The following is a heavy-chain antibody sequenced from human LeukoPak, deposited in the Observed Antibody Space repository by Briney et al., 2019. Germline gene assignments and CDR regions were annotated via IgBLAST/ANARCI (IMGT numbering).Heavy chain of an antibody. D-gene: IGHD3/OR15-3a*01. CDR3: ARQTGSGLFILP. CDR2: ISRSGSSI. J-gene: IGHJ4*02. CDR1: GFTLSNYE. V-gene: IGHV3-48*03. Sequence: PGGSLRLSCAASGFTLSNYEMNWVRQAPGKGLEWVSYISRSGSSIDYADSVKGRFTISRDNAKNSLYLQMNSLRAEDTAVYYCARQTGSGLFILPGGQGTLVTVSS.